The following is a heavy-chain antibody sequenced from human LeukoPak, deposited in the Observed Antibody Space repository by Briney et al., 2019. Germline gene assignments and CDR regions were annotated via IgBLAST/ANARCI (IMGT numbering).Heavy chain of an antibody. CDR2: IYTSGST. CDR3: ARDQRYYDFWSGSQGGAFDI. Sequence: SQTLSLTCTVSGGSISSGSYYWSWIRQPAGKGLEWIGRIYTSGSTNYNPSLKRRVTISLDTSKNQFSLKLSSVTAADTAVYYCARDQRYYDFWSGSQGGAFDIWGQGTMVTVSS. J-gene: IGHJ3*02. D-gene: IGHD3-3*01. CDR1: GGSISSGSYY. V-gene: IGHV4-61*02.